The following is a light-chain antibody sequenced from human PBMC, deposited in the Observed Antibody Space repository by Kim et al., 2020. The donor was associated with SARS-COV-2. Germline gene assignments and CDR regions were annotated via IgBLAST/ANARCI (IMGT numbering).Light chain of an antibody. CDR1: QDIANS. CDR2: GAS. J-gene: IGKJ1*01. V-gene: IGKV1-27*01. CDR3: QKYNSAPWT. Sequence: ASIEDRVTITSRASQDIANSLAWYQQKPGKVPQVLIYGASTMQSGVPDRFSGSGSGTEFTLTIARLQTEDVATYYCQKYNSAPWTFGQGTKVEIK.